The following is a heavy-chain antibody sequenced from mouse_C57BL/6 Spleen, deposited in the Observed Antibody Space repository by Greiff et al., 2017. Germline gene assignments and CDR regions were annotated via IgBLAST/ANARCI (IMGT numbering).Heavy chain of an antibody. V-gene: IGHV1-82*01. CDR2: IYPGDGDT. CDR3: ARSSSSPYYFDY. D-gene: IGHD1-1*01. CDR1: GYAFSSSW. Sequence: VQLQQSGPELVKPGASVKISCKASGYAFSSSWMNWVKQRPGQGLEWIGRIYPGDGDTNYNGKFKGKATLTADKSSSTAYMQLSSLTSEDSAVYFSARSSSSPYYFDYWGQGTTLTVSS. J-gene: IGHJ2*01.